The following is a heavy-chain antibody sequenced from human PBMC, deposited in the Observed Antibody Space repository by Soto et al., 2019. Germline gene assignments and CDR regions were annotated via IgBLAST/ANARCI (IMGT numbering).Heavy chain of an antibody. CDR3: ARVTDIVVVPAAWFDP. D-gene: IGHD2-2*01. V-gene: IGHV1-18*04. J-gene: IGHJ5*02. CDR1: GYTFTSYG. Sequence: ASVKVSCKASGYTFTSYGISWVRQALGQGLEWMGWISAYNGNTNYAQKLQGRVTMTTDTSTSTAYMELRSLRSDDTAVYYCARVTDIVVVPAAWFDPWGQGTLVTVS. CDR2: ISAYNGNT.